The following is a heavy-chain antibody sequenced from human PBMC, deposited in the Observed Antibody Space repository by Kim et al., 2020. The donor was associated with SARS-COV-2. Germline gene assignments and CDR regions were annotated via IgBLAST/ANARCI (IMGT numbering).Heavy chain of an antibody. Sequence: GGSLRLSCAASGFTFSSYAMHWVRQAPGKGLEWVAVISYDGSNKYYADSVKGRFTISRDNSKNTLYLQMNSLRAEDTAVYYCARDLGSSWPFYYYYGMDVWGQGTTVTVSS. J-gene: IGHJ6*02. CDR3: ARDLGSSWPFYYYYGMDV. CDR2: ISYDGSNK. CDR1: GFTFSSYA. V-gene: IGHV3-30*04. D-gene: IGHD6-13*01.